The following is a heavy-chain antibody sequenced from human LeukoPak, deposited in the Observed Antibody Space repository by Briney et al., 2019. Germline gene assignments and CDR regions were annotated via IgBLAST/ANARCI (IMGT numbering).Heavy chain of an antibody. CDR1: GFTFRNYA. CDR3: APDLRGSGWSVDY. J-gene: IGHJ4*02. D-gene: IGHD6-13*01. Sequence: GGSQRLSCAASGFTFRNYAMSWARQAPGKGLEWVSLISDSGGSTYYADSVKGRFTISRDNSKNTLCLQMNSLRAEDTAIYYCAPDLRGSGWSVDYWGQGNLVTVSS. CDR2: ISDSGGST. V-gene: IGHV3-23*01.